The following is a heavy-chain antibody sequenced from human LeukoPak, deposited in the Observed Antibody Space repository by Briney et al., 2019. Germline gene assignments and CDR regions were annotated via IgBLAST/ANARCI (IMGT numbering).Heavy chain of an antibody. CDR3: ARPPYDSGYPESDY. Sequence: PGGSLRLSCAASGFTFSSYSMNWVRQAPGKGLEWVSSISSSSSYIYYADSVKGRFTISRDNAKNSLYLQMNSLRAEDTAVYYCARPPYDSGYPESDYWGQGTLVTVSS. V-gene: IGHV3-21*01. CDR1: GFTFSSYS. D-gene: IGHD5-12*01. CDR2: ISSSSSYI. J-gene: IGHJ4*02.